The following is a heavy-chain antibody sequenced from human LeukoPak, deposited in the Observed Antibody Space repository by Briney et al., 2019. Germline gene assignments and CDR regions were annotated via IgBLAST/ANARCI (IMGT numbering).Heavy chain of an antibody. D-gene: IGHD3-9*01. CDR2: ISGSGGST. CDR1: GFTFSSYA. Sequence: GGSLRLSCAASGFTFSSYAMSWVRQAPGKGLEWVSGISGSGGSTYYADSVKGRFTISRDNSRNTLYLQMNSLRAEDTAVYYCAKVGLRYFDWLSHDVYFDYWGQGTLVTVSS. CDR3: AKVGLRYFDWLSHDVYFDY. V-gene: IGHV3-23*01. J-gene: IGHJ4*02.